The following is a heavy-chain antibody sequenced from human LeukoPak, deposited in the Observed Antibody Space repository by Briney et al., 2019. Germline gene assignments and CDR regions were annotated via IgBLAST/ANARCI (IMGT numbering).Heavy chain of an antibody. V-gene: IGHV4-59*01. D-gene: IGHD4-11*01. CDR3: ARAFYSAYYFDY. J-gene: IGHJ4*02. CDR2: IYYSGST. Sequence: SETLSLTCTVSGGSISSYYWSWIRQPPGKGLEWIGYIYYSGSTNYNPSLKSRVTISADTSKNQFSLRLSSVTAADTAVYYCARAFYSAYYFDYWGQGTLVTVSS. CDR1: GGSISSYY.